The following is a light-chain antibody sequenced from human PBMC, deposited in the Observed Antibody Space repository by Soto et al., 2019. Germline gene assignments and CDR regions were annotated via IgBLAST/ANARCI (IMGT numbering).Light chain of an antibody. CDR2: GAS. V-gene: IGKV3-20*01. CDR3: QQYDRSWT. Sequence: EIVLTQSPGTLSLSPGERATLSCRASQSVSHNYLAWYQQKPGQSPTLLIYGASSRATGIPDRFSGSGSGTDFILTISRLEPEDFAVYYCQQYDRSWTFGQGNKVEIK. J-gene: IGKJ1*01. CDR1: QSVSHNY.